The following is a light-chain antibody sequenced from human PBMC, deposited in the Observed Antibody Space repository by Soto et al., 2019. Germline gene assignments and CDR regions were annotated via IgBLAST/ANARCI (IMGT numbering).Light chain of an antibody. V-gene: IGKV1-9*01. J-gene: IGKJ1*01. Sequence: IQLTQSPSSLSASVGDRVTITCRASQDISTYLAWYQQNPGRAPKLLIYLASNLHTGVPSRFSGSGSGTEFPLTISGLQPEDFAPYYCQQLDSDPPWTFGQGTRVEIK. CDR1: QDISTY. CDR2: LAS. CDR3: QQLDSDPPWT.